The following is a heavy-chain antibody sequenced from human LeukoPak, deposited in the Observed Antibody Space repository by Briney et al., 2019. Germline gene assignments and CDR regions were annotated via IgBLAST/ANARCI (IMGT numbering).Heavy chain of an antibody. J-gene: IGHJ4*02. D-gene: IGHD3-22*01. CDR2: FDPEDGET. V-gene: IGHV1-24*01. CDR1: GGTFSSYA. Sequence: ASVKVSCKASGGTFSSYAISWVRQAPGQGLEWMGGFDPEDGETIYAQKFQGRVTMTEDTSTDTAYMELSSLRSEDTAVYYCATDPYYYDSSGYWGQGTLVTVSS. CDR3: ATDPYYYDSSGY.